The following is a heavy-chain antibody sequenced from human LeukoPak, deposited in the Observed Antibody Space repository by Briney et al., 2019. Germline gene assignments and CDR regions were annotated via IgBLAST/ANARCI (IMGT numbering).Heavy chain of an antibody. CDR3: ARVFKGSSSVGIDY. V-gene: IGHV4-61*02. Sequence: PSETLSLTCTVSGGSISSGSYYWTWIRQPAGKGLEWIGRINTGGSTNYNPSLKSRVTISVSTSKNQFSLKLNSVTAADTAVYYCARVFKGSSSVGIDYWGQGTLVTVSS. J-gene: IGHJ4*02. CDR2: INTGGST. D-gene: IGHD6-6*01. CDR1: GGSISSGSYY.